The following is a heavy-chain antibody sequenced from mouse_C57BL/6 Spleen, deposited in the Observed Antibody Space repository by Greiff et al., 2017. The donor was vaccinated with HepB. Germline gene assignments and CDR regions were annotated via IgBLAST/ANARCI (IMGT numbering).Heavy chain of an antibody. CDR3: ARLYYDYDERDY. CDR2: ISSGSSTI. Sequence: EVQLVESGGGLVKPGGSLKLSCAASGFTFSDYGMHWVRQAPEEGLEWVAYISSGSSTIYYADTVKGRFTISRDNAKNTLFLQMTSLRSEDTAMYYCARLYYDYDERDYWGQGTTLTVSS. D-gene: IGHD2-4*01. V-gene: IGHV5-17*01. CDR1: GFTFSDYG. J-gene: IGHJ2*01.